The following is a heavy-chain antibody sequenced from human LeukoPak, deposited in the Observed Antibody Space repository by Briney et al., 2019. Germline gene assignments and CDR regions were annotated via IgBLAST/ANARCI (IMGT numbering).Heavy chain of an antibody. CDR2: ISSSGSTI. J-gene: IGHJ1*01. Sequence: PGGSLRLSCAASGFTSSSYEMNWVRQAPGKGLEWVSYISSSGSTIYYADSVKGRFTISRDNAKNSLYLQMNSLRAEDTAVYYCARGGAAAGTGYFQHWGQGTLVTVSS. V-gene: IGHV3-48*03. D-gene: IGHD6-13*01. CDR1: GFTSSSYE. CDR3: ARGGAAAGTGYFQH.